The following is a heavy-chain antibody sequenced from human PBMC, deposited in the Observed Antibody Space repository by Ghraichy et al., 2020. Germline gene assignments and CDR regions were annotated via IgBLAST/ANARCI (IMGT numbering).Heavy chain of an antibody. CDR2: ISGSGGST. V-gene: IGHV3-23*01. D-gene: IGHD1-26*01. J-gene: IGHJ2*01. CDR1: GFTFSSYA. Sequence: GGSLRLSCAASGFTFSSYAMSWVRQAPGKGLEWVSAISGSGGSTYYADSVKGRFTISRDNSKNTLYLQMNSLRAEDTAVYYCAKDIPSGIVGAHTQGWYFDLWGRGTLVTVSS. CDR3: AKDIPSGIVGAHTQGWYFDL.